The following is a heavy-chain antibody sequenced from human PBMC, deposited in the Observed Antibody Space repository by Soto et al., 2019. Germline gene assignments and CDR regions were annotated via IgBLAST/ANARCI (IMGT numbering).Heavy chain of an antibody. CDR2: ISAYNGNT. D-gene: IGHD2-2*01. Sequence: ASVKVCCKASGYTFTSYGISWVRQAPGQGLEWMGWISAYNGNTNYAQKLQGRVTMTTDTSTSTAYMELRSLRSDDTAVYYCARDHCSSTSCYVTPYYYYGMDVWGQGTTVTVSS. CDR1: GYTFTSYG. CDR3: ARDHCSSTSCYVTPYYYYGMDV. V-gene: IGHV1-18*01. J-gene: IGHJ6*02.